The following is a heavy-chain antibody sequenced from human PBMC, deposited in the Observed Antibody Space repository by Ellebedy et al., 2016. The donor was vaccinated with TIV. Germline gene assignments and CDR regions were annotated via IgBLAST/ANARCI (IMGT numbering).Heavy chain of an antibody. CDR2: IYPGDSDT. V-gene: IGHV5-51*01. D-gene: IGHD6-13*01. CDR1: GYTFTNYW. Sequence: GESLKISCKGSGYTFTNYWIGWVRQMPGKGLEWMGIIYPGDSDTRYSPSFRGQVTISADKSVNTASLEWRRLKATDTAIYFCARRSRYSSTWYALDYWGQGTLVTVSS. J-gene: IGHJ4*02. CDR3: ARRSRYSSTWYALDY.